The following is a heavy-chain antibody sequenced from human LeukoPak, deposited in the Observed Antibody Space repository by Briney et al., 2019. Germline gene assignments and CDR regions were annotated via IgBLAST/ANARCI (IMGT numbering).Heavy chain of an antibody. V-gene: IGHV1-18*04. CDR1: GYTFTSYD. CDR3: ARGNRYSSRWYEGFDY. J-gene: IGHJ4*02. D-gene: IGHD6-13*01. CDR2: ISAYNGNT. Sequence: GASVKVSCKASGYTFTSYDVSWVRQAPGQGLEWMGWISAYNGNTNYAQKFRGRVTMTTDTSTSTAYMELRSLRSDDTAVYYCARGNRYSSRWYEGFDYWGQGTLVTVSS.